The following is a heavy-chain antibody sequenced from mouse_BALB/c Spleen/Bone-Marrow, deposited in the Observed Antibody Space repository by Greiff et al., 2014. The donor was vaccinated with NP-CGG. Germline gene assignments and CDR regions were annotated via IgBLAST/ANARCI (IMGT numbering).Heavy chain of an antibody. CDR2: IYCGGGYT. J-gene: IGHJ3*01. Sequence: QVQLKESGAELLRPGTSVKMSCKAAGYTFTDYWVGWIKQRPGHGLEWIGDIYCGGGYTNYNEKFKGKATLTADTSSNTTYMHLSSLTSEDSAIYYCAREGSYWGQGTLVTVSA. CDR1: GYTFTDYW. CDR3: AREGSY. V-gene: IGHV1-63*02.